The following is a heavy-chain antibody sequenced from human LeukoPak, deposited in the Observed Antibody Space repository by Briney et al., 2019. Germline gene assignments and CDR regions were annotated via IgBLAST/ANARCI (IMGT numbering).Heavy chain of an antibody. CDR3: AKKGGRFWSGEYLDE. V-gene: IGHV4-59*01. D-gene: IGHD3-3*01. CDR2: FYHSGST. Sequence: SETLPETCSVSGGSISSYSWSWIRQPPGKGLEWIGYFYHSGSTNYNSSLMRLDPLSIDTSNNQIFLKLSSVTAADTAVYYCAKKGGRFWSGEYLDEWGQG. CDR1: GGSISSYS. J-gene: IGHJ1*01.